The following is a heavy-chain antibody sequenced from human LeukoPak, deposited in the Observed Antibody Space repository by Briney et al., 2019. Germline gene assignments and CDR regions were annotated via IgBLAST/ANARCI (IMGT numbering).Heavy chain of an antibody. Sequence: SQTLSLTCAISGDSVSINSAAWNWIRQSPSRGLEWLGRTYYRSKWYNDYAVSVKSRITINPDTSKNQFSLQLNSVTPEDTAVYYCARGRLEQQLENWFDPWGQGTLVTVSS. D-gene: IGHD6-13*01. CDR1: GDSVSINSAA. CDR2: TYYRSKWYN. CDR3: ARGRLEQQLENWFDP. V-gene: IGHV6-1*01. J-gene: IGHJ5*02.